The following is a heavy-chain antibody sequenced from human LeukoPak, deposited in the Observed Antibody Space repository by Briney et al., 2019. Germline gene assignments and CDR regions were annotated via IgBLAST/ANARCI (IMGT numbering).Heavy chain of an antibody. V-gene: IGHV3-7*01. Sequence: GGSLRLSCAASGFTFSSYWMSWVRQAPGKGLEWVANIKQDGSEKYYVGSVKGRFTISRDNAKNSLYLQMNSLRAEDTAVYYCARERAFWSGYYTGYFDYWGQGTLVTVSS. CDR2: IKQDGSEK. CDR1: GFTFSSYW. CDR3: ARERAFWSGYYTGYFDY. J-gene: IGHJ4*02. D-gene: IGHD3-3*01.